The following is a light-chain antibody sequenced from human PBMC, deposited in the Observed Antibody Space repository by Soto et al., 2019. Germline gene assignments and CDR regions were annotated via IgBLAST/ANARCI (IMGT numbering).Light chain of an antibody. CDR1: QSISSSF. CDR2: GAS. J-gene: IGKJ4*01. CDR3: QHYGSSPPFT. Sequence: EFVLTQSTGTLSLSPGERATLSCRASQSISSSFLVWYQQKPGQAPRLLIYGASSRGTGIPDRFSGSGSGTDFTLTISRLEPEDFAVYYCQHYGSSPPFTVGGGTKVEIK. V-gene: IGKV3-20*01.